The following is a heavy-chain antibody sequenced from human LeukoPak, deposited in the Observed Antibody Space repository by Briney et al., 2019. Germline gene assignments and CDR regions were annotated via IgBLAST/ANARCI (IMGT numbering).Heavy chain of an antibody. J-gene: IGHJ6*02. D-gene: IGHD6-19*01. Sequence: GGSLRLSCAASGFTFSSYAMSWVRQAPGKGLEWVSAISGSGGSTYYADSVKGRFTISRDNSKNTLYLQMNSLRAEDTAVYYCAKPEGQWLPDYYYGMDVWGQGTTVTVSS. V-gene: IGHV3-23*01. CDR1: GFTFSSYA. CDR3: AKPEGQWLPDYYYGMDV. CDR2: ISGSGGST.